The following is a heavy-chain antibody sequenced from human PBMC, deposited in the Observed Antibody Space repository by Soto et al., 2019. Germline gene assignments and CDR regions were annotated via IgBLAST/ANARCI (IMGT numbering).Heavy chain of an antibody. D-gene: IGHD2-21*01. V-gene: IGHV3-64*01. CDR3: ARGCATGVWFVDP. CDR1: GFTFSSCG. J-gene: IGHJ5*02. Sequence: EVQLVESGGGLVQPGGSLRLSCVASGFTFSSCGMHWVRQSPGKGLEYVSAISANGGSTFYANSVKGRFTVSRDNSKNTLYLQMGSLRVEDMAVYYCARGCATGVWFVDPWGQGTLVTVSS. CDR2: ISANGGST.